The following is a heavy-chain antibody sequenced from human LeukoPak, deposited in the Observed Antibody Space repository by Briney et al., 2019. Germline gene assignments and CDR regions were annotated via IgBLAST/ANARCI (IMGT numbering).Heavy chain of an antibody. CDR3: AKGHIVGAITEFDY. V-gene: IGHV3-43*01. D-gene: IGHD1-26*01. Sequence: GGSLRLSCAASGFTFDDYTMHWVRQTPGKGLEWVSLISWDGGSTYYADSLKGRFTISRDNSKNSLYLQMNSLRTEDTALYYCAKGHIVGAITEFDYWGQGTLVTVSS. CDR2: ISWDGGST. CDR1: GFTFDDYT. J-gene: IGHJ4*02.